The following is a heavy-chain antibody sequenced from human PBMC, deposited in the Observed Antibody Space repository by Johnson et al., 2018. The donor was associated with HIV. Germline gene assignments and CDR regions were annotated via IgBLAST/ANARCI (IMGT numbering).Heavy chain of an antibody. D-gene: IGHD3-22*01. Sequence: HVQLVESGGGVVQPGRSLRLSCAASGFTFNNYDMHWVRQAPGKGLEWVAVIWYDGSTKYYADSVKGQFTISRDNARNFRYVQMNSLRAVDTALYYCARDTYYYDTGGYLTRPRAFDVWGQGTMVTVSS. CDR3: ARDTYYYDTGGYLTRPRAFDV. CDR2: IWYDGSTK. V-gene: IGHV3-33*01. CDR1: GFTFNNYD. J-gene: IGHJ3*01.